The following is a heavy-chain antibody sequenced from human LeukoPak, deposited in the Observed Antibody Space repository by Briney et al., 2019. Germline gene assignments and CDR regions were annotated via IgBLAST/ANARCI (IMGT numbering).Heavy chain of an antibody. CDR2: IKSKTDGGTT. Sequence: TSGGSLRLSCAASGFTFSNAWMTWVRQAPGKGLEGVGRIKSKTDGGTTDYAAPVKGRFTISRDDSKNTLYLQMNSLKTEDTAVYYCSTDMYSSSWYLGEEDDDAFDIWGQGTMVTASS. CDR3: STDMYSSSWYLGEEDDDAFDI. V-gene: IGHV3-15*01. CDR1: GFTFSNAW. D-gene: IGHD6-13*01. J-gene: IGHJ3*02.